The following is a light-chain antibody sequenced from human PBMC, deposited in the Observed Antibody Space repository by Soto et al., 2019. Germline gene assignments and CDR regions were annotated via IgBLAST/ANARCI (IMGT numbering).Light chain of an antibody. CDR2: DAS. Sequence: EIVLTQSPATLSLSPGERATLSCRASQSVSGYLAWYQQKPGQAPGLLIYDASKRATGIPARFSGSGFGTDFTLTISRLEPEDFAVYDGQQYGYSPGLACGGGTKVDIK. CDR3: QQYGYSPGLA. V-gene: IGKV3-11*01. J-gene: IGKJ4*01. CDR1: QSVSGY.